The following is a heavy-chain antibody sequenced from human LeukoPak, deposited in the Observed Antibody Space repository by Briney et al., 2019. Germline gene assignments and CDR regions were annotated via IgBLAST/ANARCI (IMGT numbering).Heavy chain of an antibody. CDR3: AGALPFYI. CDR2: ISGSGGST. Sequence: PGGSLRLSCAASGFNFINTWMHWVRHAPGKGLEWVSAISGSGGSTYYADSVKGRFTISRDNSKNTLYLQMNSLRAEDTAVYYCAGALPFYIWGQGTLVTVSS. V-gene: IGHV3-23*01. J-gene: IGHJ4*02. D-gene: IGHD1-26*01. CDR1: GFNFINTW.